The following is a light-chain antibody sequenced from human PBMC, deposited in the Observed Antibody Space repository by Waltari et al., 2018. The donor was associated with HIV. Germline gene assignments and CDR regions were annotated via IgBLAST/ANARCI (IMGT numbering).Light chain of an antibody. CDR1: SSDVGGYNF. CDR2: EVT. CDR3: ASYTSSSTL. V-gene: IGLV2-14*03. Sequence: QSALTQPASVSGSPGQSITIYCTGTSSDVGGYNFVSWFQQHPGKAPKLMIYEVTHRPSGVSNRFSGSKSGNTASLTISGLQADDEADYYCASYTSSSTLFGGGTKLTVL. J-gene: IGLJ2*01.